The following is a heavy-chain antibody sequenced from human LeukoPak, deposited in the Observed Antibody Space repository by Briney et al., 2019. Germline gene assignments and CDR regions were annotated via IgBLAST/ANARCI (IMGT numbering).Heavy chain of an antibody. V-gene: IGHV4-59*01. Sequence: SETLSLTCTVSGGSISTYFWSWIRQPPGKGLEWIGYIYYSGSTNYNSSLKSRVTISVDTSKNQCSLKLSSVTAADTAVYYCARGRFDYYDSSGYYRPREYYYDYYYMDVWGKGTTVTISS. CDR1: GGSISTYF. D-gene: IGHD3-22*01. CDR3: ARGRFDYYDSSGYYRPREYYYDYYYMDV. J-gene: IGHJ6*03. CDR2: IYYSGST.